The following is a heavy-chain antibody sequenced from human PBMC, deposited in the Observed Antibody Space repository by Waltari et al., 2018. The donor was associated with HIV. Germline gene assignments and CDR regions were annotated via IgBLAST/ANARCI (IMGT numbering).Heavy chain of an antibody. CDR1: GYTFPSYA. J-gene: IGHJ4*02. V-gene: IGHV1-8*01. CDR2: INPNSGNT. D-gene: IGHD4-17*01. CDR3: ARGPQDYPKYYFDY. Sequence: QGQLVQSGAEVKKPGASVKVSCKASGYTFPSYAINWVRQATGKGREWLGWINPNSGNTGYAQRFQGRVTMTRNTSISTAYMELSSLRSEDTAVYFCARGPQDYPKYYFDYWGQGTLVTVSS.